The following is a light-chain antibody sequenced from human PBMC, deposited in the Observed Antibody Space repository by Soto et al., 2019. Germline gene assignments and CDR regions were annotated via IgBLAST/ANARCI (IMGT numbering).Light chain of an antibody. Sequence: EIVLTQSPGTLSLSPGERATLSSTATQTVFSNSLAWYQQKPGQAPRLLISGASTRATGIPARFTGSGSGTEFTLTISSLQFDDSAVYYCQQYNNWWTFGQGTKVDIK. J-gene: IGKJ1*01. CDR1: QTVFSN. V-gene: IGKV3-15*01. CDR3: QQYNNWWT. CDR2: GAS.